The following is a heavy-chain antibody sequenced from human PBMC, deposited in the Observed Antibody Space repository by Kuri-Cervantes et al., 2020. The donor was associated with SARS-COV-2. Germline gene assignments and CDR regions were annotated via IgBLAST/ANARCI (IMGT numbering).Heavy chain of an antibody. CDR3: ARDRDGYNSGYFDL. CDR1: GFTFSSYW. Sequence: GESLKISCAASGFTFSSYWMSWVRQAPGKGLEWVANIKQDGSEKYYVDSVKGRFTISRDNAKNPLYLQMNSLRAEDTAVYYCARDRDGYNSGYFDLWGRGTLVNVSS. D-gene: IGHD5-24*01. J-gene: IGHJ2*01. CDR2: IKQDGSEK. V-gene: IGHV3-7*03.